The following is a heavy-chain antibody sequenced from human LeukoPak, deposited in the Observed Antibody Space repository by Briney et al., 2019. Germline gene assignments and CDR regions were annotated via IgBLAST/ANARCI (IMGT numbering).Heavy chain of an antibody. V-gene: IGHV4-34*01. CDR2: INHSGST. CDR1: GGSFSGYY. CDR3: ARGGYGSGSYYYFLYYFDY. D-gene: IGHD3-10*01. J-gene: IGHJ4*01. Sequence: SETLSLTCAVYGGSFSGYYWSWIRQPPGKGLEWIGEINHSGSTDYNPSLKSRVTMSVDTSKNQFSLKLSSVTAADTAVYYCARGGYGSGSYYYFLYYFDYWGPGNL.